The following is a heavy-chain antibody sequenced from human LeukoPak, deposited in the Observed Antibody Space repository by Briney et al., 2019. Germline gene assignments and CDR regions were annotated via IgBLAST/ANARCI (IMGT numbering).Heavy chain of an antibody. V-gene: IGHV1-69*04. D-gene: IGHD5-18*01. CDR1: GGTFSSYA. J-gene: IGHJ4*02. Sequence: ASVKVSCKASGGTFSSYAISWVRQAPGQGLEWMGRIIPILGIANYAQKFQGRVTITADKSTSTAYMELSSLRSEDTAVYYCARDLTDTAMGTIDYWGQGTLVTVSS. CDR3: ARDLTDTAMGTIDY. CDR2: IIPILGIA.